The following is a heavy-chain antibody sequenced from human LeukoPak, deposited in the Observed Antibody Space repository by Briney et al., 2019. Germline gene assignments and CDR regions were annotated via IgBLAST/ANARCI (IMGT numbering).Heavy chain of an antibody. D-gene: IGHD3-3*01. CDR1: GFTFSSYW. V-gene: IGHV3-7*01. CDR2: INHNGNVN. J-gene: IGHJ4*02. Sequence: GGSLGLSCAASGFTFSSYWMNWARQAPGKGLEWVASINHNGNVNYYVDSVKGRFTISRDDTMNSLYLQMSSLRAEDTAVYYCATDRGWRTSGYYLYYFEYWGQGTLVTYSS. CDR3: ATDRGWRTSGYYLYYFEY.